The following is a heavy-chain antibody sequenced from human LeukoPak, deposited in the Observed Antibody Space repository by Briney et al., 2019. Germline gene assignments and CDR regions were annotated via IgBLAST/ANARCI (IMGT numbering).Heavy chain of an antibody. D-gene: IGHD2-2*01. CDR3: ARDYCSSTSCLFDY. J-gene: IGHJ4*02. CDR1: VFTFSSYG. Sequence: PGGSLRLSCAASVFTFSSYGMHWVRQAPGQGLEWVAVIWNDGSNKYYVDSVKGRFTIYRDNSKNTLYLQMNSLRTEDTAVYYCARDYCSSTSCLFDYWGQGTLVTVSS. CDR2: IWNDGSNK. V-gene: IGHV3-33*01.